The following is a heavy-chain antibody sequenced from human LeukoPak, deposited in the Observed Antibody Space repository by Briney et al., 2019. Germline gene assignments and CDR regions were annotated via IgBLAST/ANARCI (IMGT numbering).Heavy chain of an antibody. CDR1: GGSVSSGSYY. Sequence: PSETLSLTCTVSGGSVSSGSYYWSWIRQPPGKGLEWIGYIYYSGSTNYNPSLKSRVTISVDTSKNQFSLKLSSVTAADTAVYYCARDLNSPQGYWGQGTLVTVSS. J-gene: IGHJ4*02. D-gene: IGHD2/OR15-2a*01. CDR3: ARDLNSPQGY. CDR2: IYYSGST. V-gene: IGHV4-61*01.